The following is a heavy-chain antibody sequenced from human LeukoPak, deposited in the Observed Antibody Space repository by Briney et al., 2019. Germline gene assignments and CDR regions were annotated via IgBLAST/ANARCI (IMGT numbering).Heavy chain of an antibody. CDR2: INPNSGGT. V-gene: IGHV1-2*02. CDR3: ARDISPSYYYDSSGYYRPTLLDY. Sequence: ASVKVSCKASGYTFTGYYMHWVRQAPGQGLEWMGWINPNSGGTNYAQKFQGRVTMTRDTSISTAYMELSRLRSDDTAVYYCARDISPSYYYDSSGYYRPTLLDYWGQGTLVTVSS. J-gene: IGHJ4*02. CDR1: GYTFTGYY. D-gene: IGHD3-22*01.